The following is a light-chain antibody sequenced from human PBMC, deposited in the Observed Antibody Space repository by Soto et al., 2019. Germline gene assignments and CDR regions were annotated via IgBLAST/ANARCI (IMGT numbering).Light chain of an antibody. CDR1: STDIGGYNY. CDR3: SSYTRSNTLV. V-gene: IGLV2-14*01. Sequence: QSVLTQPASVSGSPGQSIPISCTGGSTDIGGYNYVSWFHRRTGEGPKLMIYEVTNRPSVVSNRFSGSKSGSTASLTISGLQAEDDADYYCSSYTRSNTLVFGSGTKVTVL. CDR2: EVT. J-gene: IGLJ1*01.